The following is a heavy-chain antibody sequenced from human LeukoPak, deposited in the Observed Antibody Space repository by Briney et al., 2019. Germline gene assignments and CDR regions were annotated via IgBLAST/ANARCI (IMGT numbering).Heavy chain of an antibody. CDR1: GGTFSSYA. CDR3: ARESLEYCSGGSCYAISDY. Sequence: SVKVSCKASGGTFSSYAISWVRQAPGQGLEWMGRIIPILGIANYAQKFRGRVTITADKSTSTAYMELSSLRSGDTAVYYCARESLEYCSGGSCYAISDYWGQGTLVTVSS. V-gene: IGHV1-69*04. CDR2: IIPILGIA. J-gene: IGHJ4*02. D-gene: IGHD2-15*01.